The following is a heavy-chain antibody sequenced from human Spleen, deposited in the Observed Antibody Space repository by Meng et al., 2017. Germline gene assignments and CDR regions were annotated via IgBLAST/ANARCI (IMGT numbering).Heavy chain of an antibody. D-gene: IGHD4-17*01. CDR2: IYYTGTT. Sequence: VQLQGSGPGLVNPSQTLSLTCTVTGGPISSGAYYWNWIRPTPGKGLEWIGYIYYTGTTDYNPSLKSLVTISMDTSKSQFSLRLSSVTAADTAVYYCARGAGPTDSYFDHWGQGTLVTVSS. CDR1: GGPISSGAYY. V-gene: IGHV4-31*01. CDR3: ARGAGPTDSYFDH. J-gene: IGHJ4*02.